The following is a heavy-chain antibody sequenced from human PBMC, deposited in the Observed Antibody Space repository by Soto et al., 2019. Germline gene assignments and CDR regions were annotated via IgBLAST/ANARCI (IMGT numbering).Heavy chain of an antibody. V-gene: IGHV3-33*01. Sequence: LGGSLRLSCAASGFTFSSYGMHWVRQAPGKGLEWVAVIWYDGSNKYYADSVKGRFTISRDNSKNTLYLQMNSLRAEDTAVYYCARDMLSYSGYDSTSDYWGQGTLVTVSS. CDR3: ARDMLSYSGYDSTSDY. CDR1: GFTFSSYG. J-gene: IGHJ4*02. D-gene: IGHD5-12*01. CDR2: IWYDGSNK.